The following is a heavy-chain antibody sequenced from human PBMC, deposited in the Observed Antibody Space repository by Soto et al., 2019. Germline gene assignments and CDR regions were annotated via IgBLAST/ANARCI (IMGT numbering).Heavy chain of an antibody. Sequence: EVQLLESGGGLVQPGGSLRLSCAASGFTFSSYAMSWVRQAPGKGLEWVSTITDGGGNTYYADSVKGRFTISRDNSKNMLYLQMSSLRAEDTAVYYCAKWSSGWYYFEYWGQGALVTVSS. CDR2: ITDGGGNT. CDR1: GFTFSSYA. CDR3: AKWSSGWYYFEY. V-gene: IGHV3-23*01. J-gene: IGHJ4*02. D-gene: IGHD6-19*01.